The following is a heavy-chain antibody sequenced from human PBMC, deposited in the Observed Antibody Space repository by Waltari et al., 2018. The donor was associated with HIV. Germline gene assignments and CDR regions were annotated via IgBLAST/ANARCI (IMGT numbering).Heavy chain of an antibody. V-gene: IGHV4-34*01. CDR3: VRRPFLGSGSYAFDS. J-gene: IGHJ4*02. CDR2: INHSGDT. Sequence: QVRLQQWGAGLLKPSETLSLTCAVYSESFRGYYWSWIRQPPGKGLEWIGGINHSGDTHYTRSLKCRCSFSVATSLIQFSLKLSSFTAADTAVYYCVRRPFLGSGSYAFDSWGPGTLLTVSS. D-gene: IGHD5-18*01. CDR1: SESFRGYY.